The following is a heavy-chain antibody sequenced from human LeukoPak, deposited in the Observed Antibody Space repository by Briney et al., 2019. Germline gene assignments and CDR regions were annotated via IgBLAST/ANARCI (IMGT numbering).Heavy chain of an antibody. CDR1: GFIFSTYA. CDR2: ITGSGDST. CDR3: AKENPVRGTNYFDY. V-gene: IGHV3-23*01. D-gene: IGHD4-17*01. Sequence: GGSLRLSCAASGFIFSTYAMSWVRQAPGKGLEWVSAITGSGDSTYYADSVKGRFTISRDNSKNTLSLQMNSLRAEDTAVYYCAKENPVRGTNYFDYWGQGTLVTVPS. J-gene: IGHJ4*02.